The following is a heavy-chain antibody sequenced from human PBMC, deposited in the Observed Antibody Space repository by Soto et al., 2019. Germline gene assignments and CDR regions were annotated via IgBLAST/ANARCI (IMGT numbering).Heavy chain of an antibody. V-gene: IGHV3-23*01. CDR3: AKGSHDYGAGYYFDY. CDR1: GFTFSSYA. Sequence: GVSLRLSCAASGFTFSSYAMSWVRQAPGKGLEWVSAISGSGGSTYYADSVKGRFTISRDNSKNTLYLQMNSLRAEDTAVYYCAKGSHDYGAGYYFDYWGQGPLVTVSS. D-gene: IGHD4-17*01. J-gene: IGHJ4*02. CDR2: ISGSGGST.